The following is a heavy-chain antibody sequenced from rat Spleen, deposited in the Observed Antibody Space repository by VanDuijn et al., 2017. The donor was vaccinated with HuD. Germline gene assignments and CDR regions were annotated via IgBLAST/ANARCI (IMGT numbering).Heavy chain of an antibody. CDR3: ARSDGTHYYLPFAN. J-gene: IGHJ3*01. CDR2: VNSAGTP. V-gene: IGHV3-3*01. Sequence: EVQLQESGPGLVKPSQSLSLTCSVTGYSIPSNYWGWIRKFPGHKLEWMGYVNSAGTPNYNPSLKSRISITRDTSKNQFFLQVNSVTTEDTATYYCARSDGTHYYLPFANWGQGTLVTVSS. D-gene: IGHD1-12*02. CDR1: GYSIPSNY.